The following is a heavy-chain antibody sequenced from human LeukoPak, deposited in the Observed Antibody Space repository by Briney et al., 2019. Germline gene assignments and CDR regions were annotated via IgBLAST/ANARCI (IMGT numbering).Heavy chain of an antibody. CDR3: ARSNGGTMVRGVRQPRNWFDP. CDR1: GGSISSYY. V-gene: IGHV4-59*01. CDR2: IYYSGST. D-gene: IGHD3-10*01. Sequence: SETLSLTCTVSGGSISSYYWSWIRQPPGKGLEWIGYIYYSGSTNYNPSLKSRVTISVDTSKNQFSLKLSSVTAADTAVYYCARSNGGTMVRGVRQPRNWFDPWGQGTLVTVSS. J-gene: IGHJ5*02.